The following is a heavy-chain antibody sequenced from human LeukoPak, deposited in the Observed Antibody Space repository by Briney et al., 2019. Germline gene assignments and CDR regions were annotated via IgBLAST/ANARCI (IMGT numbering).Heavy chain of an antibody. CDR1: GGTFSSYA. D-gene: IGHD5-12*01. J-gene: IGHJ5*02. Sequence: SVKVSCKASGGTFSSYAISWVRQAPGQGLEWMGGIIPIFGTANYAQKFQGRVTITADESTSTAYMELSSLRSEDTAVYYCATRGYSCYDGWFDPWGQGTLVTVSS. CDR2: IIPIFGTA. V-gene: IGHV1-69*13. CDR3: ATRGYSCYDGWFDP.